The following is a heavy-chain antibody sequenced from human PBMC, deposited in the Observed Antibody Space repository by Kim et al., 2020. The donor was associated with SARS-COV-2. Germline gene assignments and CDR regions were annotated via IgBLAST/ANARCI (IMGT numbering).Heavy chain of an antibody. J-gene: IGHJ4*01. D-gene: IGHD5-18*01. CDR2: ISGTGTGT. Sequence: GGSLRLSCAASGFTFADYAMCWVRQGPGKGLEWLSVISGTGTGTNYAESVKGRFTITRDNSKNTLYLQLNSLRGEDTAVYYCGKGAFNYGYSSPFDYGG. CDR3: GKGAFNYGYSSPFDY. V-gene: IGHV3-23*01. CDR1: GFTFADYA.